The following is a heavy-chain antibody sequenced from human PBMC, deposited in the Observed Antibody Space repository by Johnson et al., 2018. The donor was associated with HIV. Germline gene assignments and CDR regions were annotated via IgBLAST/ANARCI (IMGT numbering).Heavy chain of an antibody. V-gene: IGHV3-43D*03. CDR3: ARDRIYSYVPDAFDI. Sequence: VQLVESGGGLVKPGGSLRLSCAASGFTFSDYYMHWVRQAPGKGLEWVSLISWDGGSSYYADSVQGRFTISRDNSKNSLYLQMNSLRAEDTAVYYCARDRIYSYVPDAFDIWGQGTMVTVSS. D-gene: IGHD5-18*01. CDR2: ISWDGGSS. CDR1: GFTFSDYY. J-gene: IGHJ3*02.